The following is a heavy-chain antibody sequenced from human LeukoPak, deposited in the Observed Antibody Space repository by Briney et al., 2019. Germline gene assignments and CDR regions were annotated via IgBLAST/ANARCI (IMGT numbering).Heavy chain of an antibody. CDR2: ISSSGSTI. CDR3: ARNPAAATYWFDP. D-gene: IGHD2-15*01. V-gene: IGHV3-11*04. CDR1: GFTFSDYY. Sequence: PGGSLRLSCAPSGFTFSDYYMSWIPHAPGKGLEWVSYISSSGSTIYYADSVKGRFTISRDNAKNSLYLQMNSLRAEDTAVYYCARNPAAATYWFDPWGQGTLVTVSS. J-gene: IGHJ5*02.